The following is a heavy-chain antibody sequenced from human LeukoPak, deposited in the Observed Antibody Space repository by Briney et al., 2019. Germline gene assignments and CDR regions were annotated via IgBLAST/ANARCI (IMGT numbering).Heavy chain of an antibody. D-gene: IGHD3-3*01. J-gene: IGHJ1*01. CDR2: IYYSGST. V-gene: IGHV4-39*07. CDR3: ATEDYDFWSGPLIFQH. Sequence: PSETLSLTCTVSGGSISSSSYYWGWIRQPPGKGLEWIGSIYYSGSTYYNPSLKSRVTISVDTSKNQFSLKLSSVTAADTAVYYCATEDYDFWSGPLIFQHWGQGTLVTVSS. CDR1: GGSISSSSYY.